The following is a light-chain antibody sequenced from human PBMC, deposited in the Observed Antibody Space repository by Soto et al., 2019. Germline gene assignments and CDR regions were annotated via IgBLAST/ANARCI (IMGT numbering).Light chain of an antibody. CDR3: YSYITSSTYV. CDR2: DVS. CDR1: SSDVGGYNY. V-gene: IGLV2-14*01. J-gene: IGLJ1*01. Sequence: QSVLTQPASVSGSPGQSITISCTGTSSDVGGYNYVSWYQQHPPKAPKLMIYDVSNRPSGVSDRFSGSKSGNTASLTISGLQAEDEADYYCYSYITSSTYVFGTGTKLTVL.